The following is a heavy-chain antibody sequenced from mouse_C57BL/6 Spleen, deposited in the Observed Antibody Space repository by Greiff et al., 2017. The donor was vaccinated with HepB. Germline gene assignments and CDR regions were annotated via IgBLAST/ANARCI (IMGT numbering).Heavy chain of an antibody. V-gene: IGHV6-3*01. CDR2: IRLKSDNYAT. CDR3: TGGLTFYAMDY. Sequence: EVKLEESGGGLVQPGGSMKLSCVASGFTFSNYWMNWVRQSPEKGLEWVAQIRLKSDNYATHYAESVKGRFTISRDDSKSSVYLQMNNLRAEDTGNYYCTGGLTFYAMDYWGQGTSVTVSS. CDR1: GFTFSNYW. D-gene: IGHD3-1*01. J-gene: IGHJ4*01.